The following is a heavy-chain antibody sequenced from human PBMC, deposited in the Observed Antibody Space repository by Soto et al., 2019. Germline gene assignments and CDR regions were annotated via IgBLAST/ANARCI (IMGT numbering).Heavy chain of an antibody. V-gene: IGHV1-18*04. J-gene: IGHJ4*02. Sequence: QVQLVQSGGEVKKPGASVKVSCQASGYTFTSYGVSWVRQAPGQGLERMGWISGYNGYTKYAQNFQGRVTLTTDTSTSTAYMELRSLRSDDTAVYYCARDLLYNNVVVGTATPLDYWGQGTVVIVSS. CDR3: ARDLLYNNVVVGTATPLDY. D-gene: IGHD2-15*01. CDR2: ISGYNGYT. CDR1: GYTFTSYG.